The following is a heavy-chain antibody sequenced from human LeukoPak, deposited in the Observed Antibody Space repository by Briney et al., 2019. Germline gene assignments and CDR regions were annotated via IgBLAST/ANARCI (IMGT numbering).Heavy chain of an antibody. CDR3: AREWASRRGAFDI. CDR2: ISHKGGT. V-gene: IGHV4-34*01. CDR1: GGSFSGFY. D-gene: IGHD3-10*01. J-gene: IGHJ3*02. Sequence: SETLSLTCAVYGGSFSGFYWSWIRQSPGKGLEWIAEISHKGGTNYNPSLKNRVTISIDTSRNQFYLRQSSVTAADTAVYYCAREWASRRGAFDIWSQGTMVTVSS.